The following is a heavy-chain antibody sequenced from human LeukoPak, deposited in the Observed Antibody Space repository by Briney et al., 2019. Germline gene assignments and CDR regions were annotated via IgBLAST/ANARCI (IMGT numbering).Heavy chain of an antibody. CDR1: GFTFSNYW. CDR3: ARIGYSSSSWDY. V-gene: IGHV3-7*01. D-gene: IGHD6-6*01. J-gene: IGHJ4*02. CDR2: IKQDGSDK. Sequence: GSLRLSCAASGFTFSNYWMSWVRQAPGKGLEWVANIKQDGSDKHYVDSLKGRFTISRDNAKNSVYLHMNSLRVGDTAVYYCARIGYSSSSWDYWGQGTLVTVAS.